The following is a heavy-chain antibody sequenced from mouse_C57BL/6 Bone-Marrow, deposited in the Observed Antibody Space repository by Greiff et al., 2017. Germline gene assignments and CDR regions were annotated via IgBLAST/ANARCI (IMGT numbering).Heavy chain of an antibody. V-gene: IGHV1-81*01. J-gene: IGHJ3*01. D-gene: IGHD1-1*01. CDR1: GYTFTSYG. CDR2: IYPRSGNT. Sequence: QVQLQQSGAELARPGASVKLSCKASGYTFTSYGISWVKQRTGQGLEWIGEIYPRSGNTYYNEKFKGKATLTADKSSSTAYMELRSLTSEDSAVYFWGVFYYYGSSYGFFAYWGQGTLVTVSA. CDR3: GVFYYYGSSYGFFAY.